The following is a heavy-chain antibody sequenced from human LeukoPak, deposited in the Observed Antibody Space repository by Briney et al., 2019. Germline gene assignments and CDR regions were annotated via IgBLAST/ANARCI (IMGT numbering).Heavy chain of an antibody. CDR2: ISYSGST. CDR1: GGSISNYY. CDR3: ARGYGGSSWGPRYYFDY. D-gene: IGHD6-13*01. Sequence: SETLSLTCTVSGGSISNYYWSWIRQPPGKGLEWIGYISYSGSTNYNPSLKSRVTISVDTSKNQFSLKLSSVTAADTAVYYCARGYGGSSWGPRYYFDYWGQGTLVTVSS. V-gene: IGHV4-59*08. J-gene: IGHJ4*02.